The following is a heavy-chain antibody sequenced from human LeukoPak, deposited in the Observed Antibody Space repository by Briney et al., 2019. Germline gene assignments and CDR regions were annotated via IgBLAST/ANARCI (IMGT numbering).Heavy chain of an antibody. CDR1: GDSIRRYS. V-gene: IGHV4-4*07. D-gene: IGHD6-13*01. Sequence: PSETLSLTCSVSGDSIRRYSCYWIRQPAGKTLEWIGHFSPTGNTYYNPSLQSRVTVSLDTSKNLFSLKLTSVTAADTAVYFCATSFIAASGDWFYTWGQGSLVTLSS. CDR2: FSPTGNT. J-gene: IGHJ5*02. CDR3: ATSFIAASGDWFYT.